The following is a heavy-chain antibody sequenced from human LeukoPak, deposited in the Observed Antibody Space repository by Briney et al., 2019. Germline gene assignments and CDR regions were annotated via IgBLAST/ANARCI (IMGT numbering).Heavy chain of an antibody. Sequence: SETLSLTCTVSGGSISSSSYYWGWIRQPPGKGLEWIGSIYYSGSTYYNPSLKSRVTISADTSKNQFSLKLSSVTAADTAVYYCASHLVRGVIKVDYWGQGTLVTVSS. J-gene: IGHJ4*02. V-gene: IGHV4-39*01. D-gene: IGHD3-10*01. CDR3: ASHLVRGVIKVDY. CDR1: GGSISSSSYY. CDR2: IYYSGST.